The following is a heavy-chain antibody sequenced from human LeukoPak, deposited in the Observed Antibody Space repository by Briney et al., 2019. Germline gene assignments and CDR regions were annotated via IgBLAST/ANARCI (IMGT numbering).Heavy chain of an antibody. CDR2: IKQDGSDK. J-gene: IGHJ4*02. V-gene: IGHV3-7*01. CDR3: ARRNLFDY. Sequence: PGGSLRLSCAASGFTFSSYGMHWVRQAPGKGLEWVAGIKQDGSDKYYVDSVKGRFTISRDNAKNSVYLQMNSLRADDTAVYYCARRNLFDYWGQGTLVTVSS. CDR1: GFTFSSYG.